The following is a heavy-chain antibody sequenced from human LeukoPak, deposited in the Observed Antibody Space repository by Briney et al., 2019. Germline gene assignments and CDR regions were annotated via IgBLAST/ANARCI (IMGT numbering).Heavy chain of an antibody. CDR2: IYYSGST. V-gene: IGHV4-59*01. J-gene: IGHJ4*02. Sequence: TSETPSLTCTVSGGSISSYYWSWIRQPPGKGLEWIGYIYYSGSTNYNPSLKSRVTISVDTSKNQFSLKLSSVTAADTAVYYCASLDGGDGYNHFDYWGQGTLVTVSS. CDR1: GGSISSYY. D-gene: IGHD5-24*01. CDR3: ASLDGGDGYNHFDY.